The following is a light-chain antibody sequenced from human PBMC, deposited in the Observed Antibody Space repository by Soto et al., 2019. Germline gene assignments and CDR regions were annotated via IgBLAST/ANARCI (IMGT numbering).Light chain of an antibody. CDR1: QSISXW. CDR3: QXYNSLYT. Sequence: DIQMTQSPSTLSASVGXXXXIXCXASQSISXWLAWYQQKPGKAPKLLIYKASSLESGVPSRFSGSGSGTEFTLTISSLQPXXFATXXCQXYNSLYTFGQGTKLEIK. V-gene: IGKV1-5*03. CDR2: KAS. J-gene: IGKJ2*01.